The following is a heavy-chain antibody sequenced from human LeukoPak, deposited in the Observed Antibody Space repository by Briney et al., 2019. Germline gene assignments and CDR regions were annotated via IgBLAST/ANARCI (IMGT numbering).Heavy chain of an antibody. Sequence: GGSLRLSCAASGFTFSSIDMHWVRQTPGKGLEWVAGIWYDGSSKYYTDSVQGRFTISRDNDRNTLFLQMNSLRAQDTAVYYCVRASIEGATILDYWGQGTLATVSS. CDR2: IWYDGSSK. J-gene: IGHJ4*02. D-gene: IGHD1-26*01. V-gene: IGHV3-33*01. CDR1: GFTFSSID. CDR3: VRASIEGATILDY.